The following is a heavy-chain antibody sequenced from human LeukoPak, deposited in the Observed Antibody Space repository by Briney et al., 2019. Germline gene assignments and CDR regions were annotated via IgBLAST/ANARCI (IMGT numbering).Heavy chain of an antibody. CDR3: ARERDYYYGSGSYYSY. V-gene: IGHV1-2*06. J-gene: IGHJ4*02. D-gene: IGHD3-10*01. Sequence: ASVKVSCKASGYTFTGYYMRWVRQAPGQGLEWMGRINPNSGGTNYAQKFQGRVTMTRDTSISTAYMELSRLRSDDTAVYYCARERDYYYGSGSYYSYWGQGTLVTVSS. CDR2: INPNSGGT. CDR1: GYTFTGYY.